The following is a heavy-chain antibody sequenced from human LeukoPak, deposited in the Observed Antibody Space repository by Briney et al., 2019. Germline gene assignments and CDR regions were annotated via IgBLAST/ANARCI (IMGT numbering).Heavy chain of an antibody. D-gene: IGHD3-3*01. CDR2: ISGDGITT. CDR1: GFTVSSNY. Sequence: PGGSLRLSCAASGFTVSSNYMSWVRQAPGKGLEWVSGISGDGITTFYADSVRGRFTISRDNSKNTVYLRMNSLGAEDTAVYYCAKAVTLFGVVWGAYFDYWGQGTLVSVSS. CDR3: AKAVTLFGVVWGAYFDY. J-gene: IGHJ4*02. V-gene: IGHV3-23*01.